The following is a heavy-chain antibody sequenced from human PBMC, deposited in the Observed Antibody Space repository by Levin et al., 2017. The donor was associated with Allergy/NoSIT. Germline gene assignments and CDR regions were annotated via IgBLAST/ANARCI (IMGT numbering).Heavy chain of an antibody. CDR2: INPNSGDT. D-gene: IGHD3-10*01. V-gene: IGHV1-2*02. CDR1: GYTFTGYY. Sequence: ASVKVSCKASGYTFTGYYMHWVRQAPGQGLEWMGWINPNSGDTNYAQKFQGRVTMTRDTSISTAYMELSRLRSDDTAVYYCARERYGSGSYYNDYYYYDGMDVWGQGTTVTVSS. J-gene: IGHJ6*02. CDR3: ARERYGSGSYYNDYYYYDGMDV.